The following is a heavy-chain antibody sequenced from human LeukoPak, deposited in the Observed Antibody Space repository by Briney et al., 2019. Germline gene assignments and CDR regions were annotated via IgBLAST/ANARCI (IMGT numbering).Heavy chain of an antibody. D-gene: IGHD3-9*01. CDR3: TIGRRYDILTGSPFDY. Sequence: GGSLRLSCAASGFTFSSYGMHWVRQAPGKGLEWVAVISYDGNKKYYADSVKGRFTISRDNSKKTLFLQMNSLRAEDTAVYTCTIGRRYDILTGSPFDYWGQGTLVTVSS. V-gene: IGHV3-30*03. J-gene: IGHJ4*02. CDR2: ISYDGNKK. CDR1: GFTFSSYG.